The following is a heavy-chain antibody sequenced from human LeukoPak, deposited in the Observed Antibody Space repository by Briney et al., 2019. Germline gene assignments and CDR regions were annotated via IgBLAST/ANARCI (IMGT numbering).Heavy chain of an antibody. CDR1: GYTFTSYG. V-gene: IGHV1-69*13. J-gene: IGHJ6*02. CDR3: ARDRVTYYYDSSSNYGMDV. CDR2: IIPIFGTA. D-gene: IGHD3-22*01. Sequence: GASVKVSCKASGYTFTSYGISWVRQAPGQGLEWMGGIIPIFGTANYAQKFQGRVTITADESTSTAYMELSSLRSEDTAVYYCARDRVTYYYDSSSNYGMDVWGQGTTVTVSS.